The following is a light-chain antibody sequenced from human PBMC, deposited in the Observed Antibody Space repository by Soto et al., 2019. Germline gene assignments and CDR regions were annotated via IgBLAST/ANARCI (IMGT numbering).Light chain of an antibody. CDR3: AAWDGSLNAYV. J-gene: IGLJ1*01. CDR2: GNN. V-gene: IGLV1-44*01. CDR1: SSNIGSDS. Sequence: VLTQPPSASGTPGQRVTISCSGSSSNIGSDSVNWFQHLPGTTPKLLIYGNNQRPSGVPDRFSGSKSGTSASLVISGLQSEDEADYYCAAWDGSLNAYVFGTGTKVTVL.